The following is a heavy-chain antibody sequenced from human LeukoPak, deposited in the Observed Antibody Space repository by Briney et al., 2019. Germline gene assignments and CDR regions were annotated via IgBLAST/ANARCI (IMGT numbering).Heavy chain of an antibody. CDR3: ARAGRWEGRPHAFDI. CDR2: IHHSASP. Sequence: GSLRLSCAASGFTFSSYGMSWVRQAPGKGLEWIGEIHHSASPNYNTSLKSRVTLSLDKSQNQFSLKVTSVTAADTAVYYCARAGRWEGRPHAFDIWGQGTMVAVSS. D-gene: IGHD1-26*01. V-gene: IGHV4-4*02. J-gene: IGHJ3*02. CDR1: GFTFSSYGM.